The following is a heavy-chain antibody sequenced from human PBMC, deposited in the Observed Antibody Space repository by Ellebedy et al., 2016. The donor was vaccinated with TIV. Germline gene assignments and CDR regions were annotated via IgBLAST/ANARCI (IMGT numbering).Heavy chain of an antibody. V-gene: IGHV4-4*02. CDR1: GGSISSSNW. CDR3: ASGESSSGYYYYYYMDV. D-gene: IGHD6-6*01. J-gene: IGHJ6*03. Sequence: SETLSLTXAVSGGSISSSNWWSWVRQPPGKGLEWIGEIYHSGSTNYNPSLKSRVTISVDTSKNQFSLKLSSVTAADTAVYYCASGESSSGYYYYYYMDVWGKGTTVTVSS. CDR2: IYHSGST.